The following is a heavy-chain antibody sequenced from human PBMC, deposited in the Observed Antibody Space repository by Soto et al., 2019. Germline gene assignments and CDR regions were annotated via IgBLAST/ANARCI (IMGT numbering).Heavy chain of an antibody. CDR1: GFTFSSYS. D-gene: IGHD3-9*01. CDR3: ARDSQINYDILTGYFQFASYYYYYYMDV. CDR2: ISSSSSTI. J-gene: IGHJ6*03. V-gene: IGHV3-48*01. Sequence: EVQLVESGGGLVQPGGSLRLSCAASGFTFSSYSMNWVRQAPGKGLEWVSYISSSSSTIYYADSVKGRFTISRDNAKNSLYLQMNSLRAEDTAVYYCARDSQINYDILTGYFQFASYYYYYYMDVWGKGTTVTVSS.